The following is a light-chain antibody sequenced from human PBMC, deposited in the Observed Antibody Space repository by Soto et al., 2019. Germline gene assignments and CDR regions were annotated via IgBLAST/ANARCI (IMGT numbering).Light chain of an antibody. J-gene: IGKJ5*01. CDR1: QGISGW. Sequence: DIQMTQSPSSVSASVGDRVTITCRASQGISGWLAWYQQKPGRAPKLLIYAASNLHSGVPSRFGGSGSGTEFTLTISSLQPEDIATYYCQQASRFPITFGQGTRLEMK. CDR3: QQASRFPIT. V-gene: IGKV1-12*01. CDR2: AAS.